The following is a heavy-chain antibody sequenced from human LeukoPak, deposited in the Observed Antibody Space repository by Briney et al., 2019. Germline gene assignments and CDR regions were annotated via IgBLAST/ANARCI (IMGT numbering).Heavy chain of an antibody. CDR1: GFTFSSYA. V-gene: IGHV3-23*01. Sequence: GGSLRLSCAASGFTFSSYAMSWVRQAPGKGLEWVSAISGSGGSTYYADSVKGRFTISRDNAKNSLYLQLNSLRAEDTAVYYCARDLRDIVVVVAAQNDAFDIWGQGTMVTVSS. CDR3: ARDLRDIVVVVAAQNDAFDI. CDR2: ISGSGGST. J-gene: IGHJ3*02. D-gene: IGHD2-15*01.